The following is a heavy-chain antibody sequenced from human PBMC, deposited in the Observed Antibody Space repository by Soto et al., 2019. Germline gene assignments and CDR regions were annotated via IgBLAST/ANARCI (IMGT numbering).Heavy chain of an antibody. CDR1: GFTFSSYS. D-gene: IGHD2-21*01. CDR2: ISSSSSYI. Sequence: WGSLRLSCAASGFTFSSYSMNCVRQAPWKGLEWVSSISSSSSYIYYADSVKGRFTISRDNAKNSLYLQMNSLRAEDTAVYYCARDGVIYYYGMDVWGQGTTVTVSS. J-gene: IGHJ6*02. CDR3: ARDGVIYYYGMDV. V-gene: IGHV3-21*01.